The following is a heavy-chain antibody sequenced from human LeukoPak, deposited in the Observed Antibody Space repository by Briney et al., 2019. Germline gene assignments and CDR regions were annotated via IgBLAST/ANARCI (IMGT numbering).Heavy chain of an antibody. CDR2: IKQDGSEK. Sequence: PGGSLRLSCAASGFTFSSYWMSWVRQAPGKGLEWVANIKQDGSEKYYVDSVKGRFTISRDNAKNSLYLQMNSLRAEDTAVYYCARGDYYDSSGIDYWGQGTLVTVSS. D-gene: IGHD3-22*01. CDR3: ARGDYYDSSGIDY. J-gene: IGHJ4*02. V-gene: IGHV3-7*03. CDR1: GFTFSSYW.